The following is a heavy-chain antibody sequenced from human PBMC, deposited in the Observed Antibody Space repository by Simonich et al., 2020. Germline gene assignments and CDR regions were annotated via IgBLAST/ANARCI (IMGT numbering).Heavy chain of an antibody. CDR2: IKPNSGGT. V-gene: IGHV1-2*02. Sequence: QVQLVQSGAEVKKPGASVKVSCKASGYTFTGYYMHWVRQAPGQGLEGMGWIKPNSGGTNYAQKFQGRVTMTRDTSISTAYMELSRLRSDDTAVYYCARDPVVPAAIRNAFDIWGQGTMVTVSS. CDR3: ARDPVVPAAIRNAFDI. J-gene: IGHJ3*02. CDR1: GYTFTGYY. D-gene: IGHD2-2*01.